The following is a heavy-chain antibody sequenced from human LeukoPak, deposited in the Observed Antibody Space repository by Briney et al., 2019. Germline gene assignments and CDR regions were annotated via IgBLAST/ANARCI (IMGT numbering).Heavy chain of an antibody. D-gene: IGHD2-15*01. J-gene: IGHJ3*02. CDR3: ARGRDCSGGSCYSSAFDI. V-gene: IGHV1-69*04. CDR2: IVPILGIA. Sequence: ASVKVSCKASGGTFSSYAISWVRQAPGQGLEWMGRIVPILGIANYAQKFQGRVTITADKSTSTAYMELSSLRSEDTAVYYCARGRDCSGGSCYSSAFDIWGQGTMVTVSS. CDR1: GGTFSSYA.